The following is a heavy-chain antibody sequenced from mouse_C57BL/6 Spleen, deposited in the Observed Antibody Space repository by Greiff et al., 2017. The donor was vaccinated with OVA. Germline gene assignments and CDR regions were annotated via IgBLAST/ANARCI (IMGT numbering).Heavy chain of an antibody. CDR3: ARYSTFFYWYFDV. CDR1: GFTFTDYY. Sequence: DVKLVESGGGLVQPGGSLSLSCAASGFTFTDYYMSWVRQPPGKALEWLGFIRNKANGYTTEYSASVKGRFTISRDNSQSILYLQMNALRAEDSATYYCARYSTFFYWYFDVWGTGTTVTVSS. CDR2: IRNKANGYTT. D-gene: IGHD1-3*01. V-gene: IGHV7-3*01. J-gene: IGHJ1*03.